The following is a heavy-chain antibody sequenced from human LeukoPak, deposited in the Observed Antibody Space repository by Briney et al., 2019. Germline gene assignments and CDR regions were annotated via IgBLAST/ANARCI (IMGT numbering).Heavy chain of an antibody. J-gene: IGHJ4*02. CDR3: AKEGERITIFGVVIN. CDR2: ISGSGGST. CDR1: GFDLTRHA. V-gene: IGHV3-23*01. Sequence: PGGSLRLSCAASGFDLTRHAMSWVRQTPGKGLEWVSAISGSGGSTYYADSVKGRFTISRDNSKNTLYLQMNSLRAEDTAVYYCAKEGERITIFGVVINWGQGTLVTVSS. D-gene: IGHD3-3*01.